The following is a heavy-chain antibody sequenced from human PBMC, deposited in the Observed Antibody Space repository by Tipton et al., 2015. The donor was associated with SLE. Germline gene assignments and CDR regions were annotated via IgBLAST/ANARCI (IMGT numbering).Heavy chain of an antibody. CDR1: GGSISSGSYY. D-gene: IGHD7-27*01. CDR3: ARALTGDPYYFDY. J-gene: IGHJ4*02. Sequence: LRLSCTVSGGSISSGSYYWSWIRQPAGKGLEWIGYIYTSGSTNYNPSLKSRVTISVDTSKNQFSLKLSSVTAADTAVYYCARALTGDPYYFDYWGQGTLVTVSS. CDR2: IYTSGST. V-gene: IGHV4-61*09.